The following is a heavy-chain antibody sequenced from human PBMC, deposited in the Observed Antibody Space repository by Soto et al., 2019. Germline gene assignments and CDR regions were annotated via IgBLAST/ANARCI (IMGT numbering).Heavy chain of an antibody. J-gene: IGHJ6*03. CDR1: GGSISSGGYY. CDR2: IYYSGST. Sequence: PSETLSLTCTVSGGSISSGGYYWSWIRQHPGKGLEWIGYIYYSGSTYYNPSLKSRVTISVDTSKNQFSLKLSSVTAADTAVYYCASGYWYYYYYMDVWGKGTTVTVSS. V-gene: IGHV4-31*03. CDR3: ASGYWYYYYYMDV. D-gene: IGHD6-13*01.